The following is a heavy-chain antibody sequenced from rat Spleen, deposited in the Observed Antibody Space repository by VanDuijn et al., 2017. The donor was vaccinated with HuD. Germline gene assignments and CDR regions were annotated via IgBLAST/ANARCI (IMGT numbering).Heavy chain of an antibody. CDR3: TTDGGTVNYWYFDF. Sequence: EVQLVESGGGLVQPGRSLKLSCAASGFTFSDYYMAWVRQAPKKGLEWVASISYEGSSTYYGDSVKGRFTISRDNAKSSLYLQMDSLRSEDTATYYCTTDGGTVNYWYFDFWGPGTMVTVSS. D-gene: IGHD4-5*01. V-gene: IGHV5-20*01. J-gene: IGHJ1*01. CDR1: GFTFSDYY. CDR2: ISYEGSST.